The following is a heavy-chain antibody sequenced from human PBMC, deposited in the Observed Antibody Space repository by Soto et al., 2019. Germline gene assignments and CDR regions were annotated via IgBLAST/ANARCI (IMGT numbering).Heavy chain of an antibody. CDR1: GGSISSYY. D-gene: IGHD6-13*01. Sequence: SETLSLTCTVSGGSISSYYWSWIRQPPGKGPEWIGYIYYSGSTNYNPSLKSRVTISVDTSKNQFSLKLSSVTAADTAVYYCARDRQLSLFDYWGQGTLVTVSS. V-gene: IGHV4-59*01. CDR3: ARDRQLSLFDY. J-gene: IGHJ4*02. CDR2: IYYSGST.